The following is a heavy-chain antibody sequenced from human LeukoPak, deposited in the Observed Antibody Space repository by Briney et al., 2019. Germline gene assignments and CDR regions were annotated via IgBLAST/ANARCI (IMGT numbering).Heavy chain of an antibody. V-gene: IGHV4-39*01. J-gene: IGHJ4*02. CDR2: IYYSGST. Sequence: SETLSLTCGVFGVSINDYYWGWIRQPPGKGLECIGSIYYSGSTYYNPSLKSRVTISVDTSKNQFSLKLSSVTAADTAVYYCARPQGYQLLDFEYWGQGTLVTVSS. CDR1: GVSINDYY. CDR3: ARPQGYQLLDFEY. D-gene: IGHD2-2*01.